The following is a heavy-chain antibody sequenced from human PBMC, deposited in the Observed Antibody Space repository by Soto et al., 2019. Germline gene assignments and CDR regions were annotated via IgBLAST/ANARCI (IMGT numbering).Heavy chain of an antibody. CDR3: ARRGSGGIAVVGTSFDY. V-gene: IGHV4-39*01. D-gene: IGHD6-19*01. Sequence: QLQLQESGPGLVKPSETLSLTCTVSGGSISSSSYYWGWIRQPPGKGREWIGNIYYSGSTYYNPSLKSRVTISVDTSKNQFSLKLSSVTAADTAVYYCARRGSGGIAVVGTSFDYWGQGTLVTVSS. CDR2: IYYSGST. CDR1: GGSISSSSYY. J-gene: IGHJ4*02.